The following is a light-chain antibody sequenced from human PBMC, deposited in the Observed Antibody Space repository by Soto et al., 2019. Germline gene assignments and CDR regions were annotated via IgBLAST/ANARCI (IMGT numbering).Light chain of an antibody. CDR2: AAS. V-gene: IGKV1-39*01. Sequence: DIQMAQSPSSLSASVGDRVSINCRAGQTIDRYLNWYQQRPGKAPRLLIYAASTLQSGVPSRFSGNGSATDFTLTISSLQPDDFATYYCQQSYSSPLTFGGGTKVEVK. CDR1: QTIDRY. J-gene: IGKJ4*01. CDR3: QQSYSSPLT.